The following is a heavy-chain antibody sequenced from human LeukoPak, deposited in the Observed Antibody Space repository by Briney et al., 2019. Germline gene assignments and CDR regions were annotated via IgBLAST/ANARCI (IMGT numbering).Heavy chain of an antibody. J-gene: IGHJ5*02. CDR3: ARYWRYSGYDRNWFDP. CDR2: ISSSSSYI. CDR1: GFTFSSYS. Sequence: SGGSLRLSCAASGFTFSSYSMNWVRQAPGKGLEWVSSISSSSSYIYYADSVKGRFTISRDNAKNSLYLQMNSLRAEDTAVYYCARYWRYSGYDRNWFDPWGQGTLVTVSS. D-gene: IGHD5-12*01. V-gene: IGHV3-21*01.